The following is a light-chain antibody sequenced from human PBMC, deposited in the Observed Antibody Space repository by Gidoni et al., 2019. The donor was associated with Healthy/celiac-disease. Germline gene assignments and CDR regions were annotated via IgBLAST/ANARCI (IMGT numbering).Light chain of an antibody. J-gene: IGKJ5*01. Sequence: DIQMTQSPSSLSASVGDRVTTTCRASQGISNYLAWYQQKPGKVPKLLIYAASTLQSGVPSRFSGSGSGTDFTLTISSLQPEDVATYYCQKYNSAPFGQGTRLGLN. CDR2: AAS. CDR3: QKYNSAP. V-gene: IGKV1-27*01. CDR1: QGISNY.